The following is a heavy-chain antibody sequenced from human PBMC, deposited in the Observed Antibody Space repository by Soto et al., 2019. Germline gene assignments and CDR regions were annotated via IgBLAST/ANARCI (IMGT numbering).Heavy chain of an antibody. CDR2: ISIDGSNK. V-gene: IGHV3-30*18. Sequence: QVQLVESGGGVVQPGRSLRLSCAASGFTFSTYGMHWVRQAPGKGPEWVAVISIDGSNKYYADSVKGRFTISRDNSKNTRYRQMNSLRDVDTAVYYCAKGSEAARDELDYWGQGTLVTVSS. CDR3: AKGSEAARDELDY. D-gene: IGHD6-6*01. J-gene: IGHJ4*02. CDR1: GFTFSTYG.